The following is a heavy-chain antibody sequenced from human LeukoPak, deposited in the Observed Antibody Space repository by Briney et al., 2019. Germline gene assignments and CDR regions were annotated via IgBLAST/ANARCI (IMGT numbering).Heavy chain of an antibody. J-gene: IGHJ5*02. CDR1: GFTFSSYA. Sequence: GRSLRLSCAASGFTFSSYAMHWVRQAPGKGLEWVAVISYDGSNKYYADSVKGRFTISRDNSKNTLYLQMNSLRAEDTAVYYCARDIGCSGGSCYPINWFDPWGQGTLVTVSS. D-gene: IGHD2-15*01. CDR2: ISYDGSNK. CDR3: ARDIGCSGGSCYPINWFDP. V-gene: IGHV3-30*04.